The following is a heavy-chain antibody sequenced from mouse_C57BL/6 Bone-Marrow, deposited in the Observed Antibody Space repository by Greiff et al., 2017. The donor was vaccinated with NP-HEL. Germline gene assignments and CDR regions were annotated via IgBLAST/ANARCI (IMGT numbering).Heavy chain of an antibody. D-gene: IGHD1-2*01. V-gene: IGHV5-16*01. Sequence: EVNVVESEGGLVQPGSSMKLSCTASGFTFSEYYMAWVRQVPEKGLEWVANINYDGSSTYYLDSLKSRFIISRDNAKNILYLQMSSLKSEDTATYYCARDTPLRRGWYFDVWGTGTTVTVSS. CDR1: GFTFSEYY. CDR2: INYDGSST. J-gene: IGHJ1*03. CDR3: ARDTPLRRGWYFDV.